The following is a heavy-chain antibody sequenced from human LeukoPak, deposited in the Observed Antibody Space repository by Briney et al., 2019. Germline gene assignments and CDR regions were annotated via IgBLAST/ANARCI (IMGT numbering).Heavy chain of an antibody. CDR3: ARDSLPYDILTGYGY. J-gene: IGHJ4*02. V-gene: IGHV1-3*01. D-gene: IGHD3-9*01. CDR2: INAGNGNT. Sequence: GASVEVSFKASGYTFTSYAMHWVRQAPGQRLEWMGWINAGNGNTKYSQKFQGRVTITRDTSASTAYMELSSLRSEDTAVYYCARDSLPYDILTGYGYWGQGTLVTVSS. CDR1: GYTFTSYA.